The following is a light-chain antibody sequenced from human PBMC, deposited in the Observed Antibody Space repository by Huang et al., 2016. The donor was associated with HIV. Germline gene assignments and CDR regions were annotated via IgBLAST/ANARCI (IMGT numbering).Light chain of an antibody. CDR1: QSLLQNNGHDS. CDR3: MQSLQIPWT. J-gene: IGKJ1*01. CDR2: LGS. Sequence: EIVMTQSPLSLPVTPGVPASISCRSSQSLLQNNGHDSLDWYLLRPGQPPQLLIHLGSTRASGVPERFSGSGSGTDFTLKISRVEAEDVGVYYCMQSLQIPWTFGQGTKVEIK. V-gene: IGKV2-28*01.